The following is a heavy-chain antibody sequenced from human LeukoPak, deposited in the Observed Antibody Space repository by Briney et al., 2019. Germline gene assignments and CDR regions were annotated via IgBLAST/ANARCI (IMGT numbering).Heavy chain of an antibody. Sequence: ASVEVSCKASGYTFTSYYMHWVRQAPGQGLEWMGIINPSGGSTSYAQKFQGRVTMTRDTSTSTVYMELSSLRSEDTAVYYCARADYGDYVTGAFDIWGQGTMVTVSS. J-gene: IGHJ3*02. D-gene: IGHD4-17*01. CDR3: ARADYGDYVTGAFDI. V-gene: IGHV1-46*01. CDR1: GYTFTSYY. CDR2: INPSGGST.